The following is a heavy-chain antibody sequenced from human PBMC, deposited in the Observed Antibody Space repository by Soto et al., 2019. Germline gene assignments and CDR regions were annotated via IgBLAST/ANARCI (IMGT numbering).Heavy chain of an antibody. Sequence: SETLSLTCTVSGGSMSSYYWSWIRQPPGKGLEWIGYIYYSGSTNYNPSLKSRVTISVDTSKNQFSLKLSSVTAADTAVYYCARRDFWSGYSDYWGQGTLVTVSS. V-gene: IGHV4-59*01. D-gene: IGHD3-3*01. J-gene: IGHJ4*02. CDR2: IYYSGST. CDR3: ARRDFWSGYSDY. CDR1: GGSMSSYY.